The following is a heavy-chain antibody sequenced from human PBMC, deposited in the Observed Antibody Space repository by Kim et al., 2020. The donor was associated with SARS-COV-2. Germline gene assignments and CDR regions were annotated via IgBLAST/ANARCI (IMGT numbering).Heavy chain of an antibody. CDR3: ARDVGSSSWYYYYGMVV. J-gene: IGHJ6*02. D-gene: IGHD6-13*01. V-gene: IGHV3-21*01. Sequence: VKGRFTISRDNAKNSLYLQMNSLRAEDTAVYYCARDVGSSSWYYYYGMVVWGQGTTVTVSS.